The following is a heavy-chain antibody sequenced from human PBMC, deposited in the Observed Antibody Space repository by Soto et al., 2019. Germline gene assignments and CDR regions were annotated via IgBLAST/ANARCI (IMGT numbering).Heavy chain of an antibody. D-gene: IGHD1-7*01. V-gene: IGHV1-8*01. CDR3: ARGLGWNYGVAGLYYYYYYMDV. J-gene: IGHJ6*03. Sequence: ASVKVSCKASGYTFTSYDINWVRQATGQGLEWMGWMNPNSGNTGYAQKFRGRVTMTRNTSISTAYMELSSLRSEDTAVYYCARGLGWNYGVAGLYYYYYYMDVWGKGTTVTVSS. CDR2: MNPNSGNT. CDR1: GYTFTSYD.